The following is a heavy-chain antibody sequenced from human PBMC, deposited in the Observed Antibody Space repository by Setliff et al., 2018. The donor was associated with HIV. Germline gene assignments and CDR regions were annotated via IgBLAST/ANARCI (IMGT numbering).Heavy chain of an antibody. CDR1: GFTFSDYS. Sequence: GGSLRLSCVASGFTFSDYSMTWVRQAPGKGLEWVSSISSHNSYKYYADPVKGRFTISRDDSKNTLYLQMNSLRPEDTSVYYCAKDYVADYSHPSGRDGAFDYWGQGTLVTVSS. CDR3: AKDYVADYSHPSGRDGAFDY. J-gene: IGHJ4*02. V-gene: IGHV3-21*01. D-gene: IGHD3-22*01. CDR2: ISSHNSYK.